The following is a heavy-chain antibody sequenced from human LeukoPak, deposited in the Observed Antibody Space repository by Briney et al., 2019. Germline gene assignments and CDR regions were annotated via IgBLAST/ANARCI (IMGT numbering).Heavy chain of an antibody. CDR2: IKQDGSEK. CDR1: GFTFSSYW. D-gene: IGHD6-13*01. Sequence: SGGSLRLSCAASGFTFSSYWMSWVRQAPGKGLEWVANIKQDGSEKYYVDSVKGRFTISRDNAKNSLYLQMNSLRAEDTAVYYCAKGPGSSSWYYYFDYWGQGTLVTVSS. V-gene: IGHV3-7*01. CDR3: AKGPGSSSWYYYFDY. J-gene: IGHJ4*02.